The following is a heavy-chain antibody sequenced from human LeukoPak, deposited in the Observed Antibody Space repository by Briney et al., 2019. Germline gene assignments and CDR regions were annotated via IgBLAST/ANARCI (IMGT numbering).Heavy chain of an antibody. CDR1: GFTFSSYW. Sequence: PGGSLRLSCAASGFTFSSYWMHWVRQDPGKGLVRVSRINSDGSSTSYADSVKGRFTISRDNAKNTLYLQMNSLRAEDTAVYYCARRAAALDAFDIWGQGTMVTVSS. V-gene: IGHV3-74*01. J-gene: IGHJ3*02. D-gene: IGHD6-13*01. CDR2: INSDGSST. CDR3: ARRAAALDAFDI.